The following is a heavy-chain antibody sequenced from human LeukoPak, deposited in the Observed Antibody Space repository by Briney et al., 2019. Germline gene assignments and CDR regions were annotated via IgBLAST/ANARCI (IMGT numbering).Heavy chain of an antibody. V-gene: IGHV1-2*04. CDR3: ARGSYSSGWPTYDYYFDY. J-gene: IGHJ4*02. D-gene: IGHD6-19*01. CDR2: INPNSGGT. Sequence: ASAKVSCKASGYTFTGYYMHWVRQAPGQGLEWMGWINPNSGGTNYAQKFQGWVTMTRDTSISTAYMELSRLRSDDTAVYYCARGSYSSGWPTYDYYFDYWGQGTLVTVSS. CDR1: GYTFTGYY.